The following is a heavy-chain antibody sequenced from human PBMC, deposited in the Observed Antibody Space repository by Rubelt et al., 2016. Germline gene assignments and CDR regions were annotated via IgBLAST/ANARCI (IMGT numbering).Heavy chain of an antibody. CDR2: INAGNGNT. J-gene: IGHJ5*02. V-gene: IGHV1-3*01. D-gene: IGHD6-19*01. CDR1: GYTFTSYA. CDR3: ARVIWGSGWSNNWFDP. Sequence: QVQLVQSGAEVKKPGASVKVSCKASGYTFTSYAMHWVRQAPGQRLEWMGWINAGNGNTKYSQKFQGRVTITRDTSASTAYMELRSLRSEDTAVYYCARVIWGSGWSNNWFDPWGQGTLVTVSS.